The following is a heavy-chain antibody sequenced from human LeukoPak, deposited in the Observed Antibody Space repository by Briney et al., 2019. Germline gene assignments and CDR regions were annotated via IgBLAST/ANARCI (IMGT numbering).Heavy chain of an antibody. D-gene: IGHD5-12*01. CDR2: IYYSGST. J-gene: IGHJ6*02. CDR1: GGSISSYY. V-gene: IGHV4-59*01. CDR3: ARDSRYRDGMDV. Sequence: SETLSLTCTVSGGSISSYYWSWIRQPPGKGLEWIGYIYYSGSTNYNPSLKSRVTISIDTSKNQFSLKLSSVTAADTAVYYCARDSRYRDGMDVWGQGTTVTVSS.